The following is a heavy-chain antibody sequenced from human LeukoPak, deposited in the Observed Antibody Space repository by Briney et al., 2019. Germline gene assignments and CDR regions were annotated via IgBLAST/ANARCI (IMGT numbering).Heavy chain of an antibody. CDR1: GGSISGYY. V-gene: IGHV4-4*09. CDR2: IYTSGST. Sequence: SETLSLTCTGSGGSISGYYWSWIRQPPGRGREGIGYIYTSGSTNYNPSLKSRVTISVDTSKNQFSLKLSSVTAADTAVYYCARTGVYSYGLGYYFDYWGQGTLVTVSS. CDR3: ARTGVYSYGLGYYFDY. J-gene: IGHJ4*02. D-gene: IGHD5-18*01.